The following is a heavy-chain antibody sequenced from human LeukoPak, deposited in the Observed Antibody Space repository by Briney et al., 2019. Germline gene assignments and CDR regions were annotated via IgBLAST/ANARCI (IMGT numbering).Heavy chain of an antibody. CDR3: AKDRHGDYFDY. D-gene: IGHD4-17*01. Sequence: WGSLRLSCAASGFTFNNYGMSWVRQAPGKGLEWVSGISGSGVTTYYADSVKGRFTISRDNSKNTLYLQMNSLRAEDTAVYYCAKDRHGDYFDYWGQGTLVTVSS. J-gene: IGHJ4*02. V-gene: IGHV3-23*01. CDR2: ISGSGVTT. CDR1: GFTFNNYG.